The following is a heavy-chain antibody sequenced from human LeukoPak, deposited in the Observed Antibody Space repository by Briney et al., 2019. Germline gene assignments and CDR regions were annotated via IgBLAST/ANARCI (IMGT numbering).Heavy chain of an antibody. V-gene: IGHV4-39*07. Sequence: PSETLSLTCSVSGGSISSGSYFWGWIRQPPGKGLEWIGSIYHSGSTYYNPSLKSRVTISVDTSKNQFSLKLSSVTAADTAVYYCARVPYGGNSRYFDLWGRGTLVTVSS. D-gene: IGHD4-23*01. CDR1: GGSISSGSYF. CDR2: IYHSGST. CDR3: ARVPYGGNSRYFDL. J-gene: IGHJ2*01.